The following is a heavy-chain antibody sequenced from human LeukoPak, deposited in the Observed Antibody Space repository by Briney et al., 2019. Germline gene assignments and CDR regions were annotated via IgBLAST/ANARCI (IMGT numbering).Heavy chain of an antibody. CDR2: VHYSGST. Sequence: SETLSLTCTVSGGSISSYYWSWVRQPPGKGLEWIGYVHYSGSTKYNPSLKSRVTISVDTSRNQFSLKLSSVTAADTAVYYCARGYYNPDYWGQGTLVTVSS. D-gene: IGHD5-24*01. V-gene: IGHV4-59*01. CDR3: ARGYYNPDY. CDR1: GGSISSYY. J-gene: IGHJ4*02.